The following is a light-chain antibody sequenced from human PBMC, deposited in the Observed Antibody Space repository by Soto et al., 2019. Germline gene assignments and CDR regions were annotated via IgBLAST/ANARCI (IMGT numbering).Light chain of an antibody. CDR1: QSVISTY. V-gene: IGKV3-20*01. CDR3: QQYGSTPLT. J-gene: IGKJ4*01. Sequence: EIVLTQSPGTLSLSPGERATLSCRASQSVISTYLAWYQQKPGQAPRLLNYGASNRATGITDRFTGSGSGTDFTLTISRLEPEDFAVYYCQQYGSTPLTFGGGTKVEIK. CDR2: GAS.